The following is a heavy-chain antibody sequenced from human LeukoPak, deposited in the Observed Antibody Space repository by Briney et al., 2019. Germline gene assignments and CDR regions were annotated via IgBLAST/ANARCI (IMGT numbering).Heavy chain of an antibody. V-gene: IGHV7-4-1*02. CDR2: INTNTGNP. Sequence: ASVKVSCKASGYTFTSYAMNWVRQAPGQGLEWMGWINTNTGNPTYAQGFTGRFVFSLDTSVSTAYLQISSLKAEDTAVYYCARDPKGHYYGSGNNWFDPWGQGTLVTVSS. D-gene: IGHD3-10*01. J-gene: IGHJ5*02. CDR1: GYTFTSYA. CDR3: ARDPKGHYYGSGNNWFDP.